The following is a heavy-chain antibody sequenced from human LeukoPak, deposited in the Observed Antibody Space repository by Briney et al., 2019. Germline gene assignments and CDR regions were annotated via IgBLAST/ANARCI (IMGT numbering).Heavy chain of an antibody. D-gene: IGHD3-10*01. V-gene: IGHV4-61*02. CDR2: IYTSGST. Sequence: KTSVTLSLTCTVSGGSISSGSYYWSWIRQPAGKGLEWIGRIYTSGSTNYNPSLKSRVTISVDTSKNQFSLKLSSVTAADTAVYYCARTGVTMVRGVNIGWFDPWGQGTLVTVSS. CDR3: ARTGVTMVRGVNIGWFDP. CDR1: GGSISSGSYY. J-gene: IGHJ5*02.